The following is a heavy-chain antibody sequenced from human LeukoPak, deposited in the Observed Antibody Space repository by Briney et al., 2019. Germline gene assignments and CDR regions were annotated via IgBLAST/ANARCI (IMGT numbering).Heavy chain of an antibody. CDR1: GYTFTSYG. CDR3: ARDDSDGVADDY. D-gene: IGHD3-3*01. V-gene: IGHV1-18*01. CDR2: ISAYNGNT. J-gene: IGHJ4*02. Sequence: ASVKVSCKASGYTFTSYGISWVRQAPGQGLEWMGWISAYNGNTNYAQKLQGRVTMTTDTSTSTAYMELRSLGSDDTAVYYCARDDSDGVADDYWGQGTLVTVSS.